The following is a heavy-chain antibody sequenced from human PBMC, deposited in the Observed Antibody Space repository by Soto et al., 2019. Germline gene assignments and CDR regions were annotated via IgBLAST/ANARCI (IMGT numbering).Heavy chain of an antibody. CDR1: GYTFTDYA. D-gene: IGHD5-12*01. J-gene: IGHJ5*02. V-gene: IGHV1-3*01. Sequence: QVQLVQSEAEVKEPGASVKVSCKASGYTFTDYALQWARQAPGQSLEWMGWINAGNGNTKYSQKFLGRVTFTRDTSASTAYMEMSSLTYEDTAVFYCARARLDGNGYTWSWFDPWGQGVLVTVSS. CDR2: INAGNGNT. CDR3: ARARLDGNGYTWSWFDP.